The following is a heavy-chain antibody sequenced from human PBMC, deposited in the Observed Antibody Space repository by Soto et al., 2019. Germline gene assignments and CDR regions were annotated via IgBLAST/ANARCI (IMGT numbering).Heavy chain of an antibody. J-gene: IGHJ4*02. V-gene: IGHV3-11*06. CDR2: ISSSSSYT. CDR3: ARSAHDSSGYLDD. CDR1: GFTFSDYY. Sequence: QVQLVESGGGLVKPGGSLRLTCAASGFTFSDYYMSWIRQAPGKGLEWVSYISSSSSYTNYADSVKGRFTISRDNAKNSLYKQMTSLTAEDAAVYYCARSAHDSSGYLDDWGKGTLVTVSS. D-gene: IGHD3-22*01.